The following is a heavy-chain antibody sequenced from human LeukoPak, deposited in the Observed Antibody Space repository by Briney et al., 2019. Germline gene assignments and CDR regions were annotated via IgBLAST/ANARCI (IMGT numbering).Heavy chain of an antibody. J-gene: IGHJ4*02. CDR1: GGSFSGYY. V-gene: IGHV4-34*01. CDR3: ARTFGELLSY. CDR2: INHSGST. D-gene: IGHD3-10*01. Sequence: SETLSRTCAVYGGSFSGYYWSWIRQPPGKGLEWIGEINHSGSTNYNPSLKSRVTISVDTSKNQFSLKLSSVTAADTAVYYCARTFGELLSYWGQGTLVTVSS.